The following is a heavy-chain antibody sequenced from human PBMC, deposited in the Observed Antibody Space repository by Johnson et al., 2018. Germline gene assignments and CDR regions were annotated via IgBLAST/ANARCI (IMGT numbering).Heavy chain of an antibody. Sequence: VQLVESGAEVKKPGSSVKVSCKASGGTFSSYAISWVRQAPGQGLEWMGGIIPIFGTANYAQKFQGRVTITADESTSTAYMELSSLRSEDTAVYYCAKAGAGGSRWYDGQDAFDIWGQGTMVTVSS. V-gene: IGHV1-69*01. J-gene: IGHJ3*02. D-gene: IGHD6-13*01. CDR3: AKAGAGGSRWYDGQDAFDI. CDR2: IIPIFGTA. CDR1: GGTFSSYA.